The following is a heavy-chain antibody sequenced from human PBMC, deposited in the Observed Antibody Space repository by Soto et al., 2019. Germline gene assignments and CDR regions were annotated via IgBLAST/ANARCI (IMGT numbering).Heavy chain of an antibody. CDR3: ARRYGSSFDY. J-gene: IGHJ4*02. CDR2: INHSGST. D-gene: IGHD6-13*01. Sequence: SETLSLTCAVYGGSFSGYYWSWIRQPPGKGLEWIGEINHSGSTNYNPSLKSRVTISVDTSKNQFSLKPSSVTAADTAVYYCARRYGSSFDYWGQGTLVTVS. CDR1: GGSFSGYY. V-gene: IGHV4-34*01.